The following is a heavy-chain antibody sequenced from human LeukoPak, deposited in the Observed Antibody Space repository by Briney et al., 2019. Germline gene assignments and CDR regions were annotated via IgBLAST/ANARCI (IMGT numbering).Heavy chain of an antibody. CDR1: GFTFSSYA. CDR2: ISGSGGST. J-gene: IGHJ5*02. CDR3: ARVVVAATVPWFDP. D-gene: IGHD2-15*01. V-gene: IGHV3-23*01. Sequence: GGSLRLSCAASGFTFSSYAMSWVRQAPGKGLEWVSAISGSGGSTYYADSVKGRFTISRDNSKNTLYLQMSSLRAEDTAVYYCARVVVAATVPWFDPWGQGTLVTVSS.